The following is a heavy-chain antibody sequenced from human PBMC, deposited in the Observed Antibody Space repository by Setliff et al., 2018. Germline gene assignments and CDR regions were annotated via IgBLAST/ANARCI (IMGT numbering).Heavy chain of an antibody. CDR1: GYTFTSYA. J-gene: IGHJ2*01. CDR3: AREVYDILTGYSYWYFDL. D-gene: IGHD3-9*01. V-gene: IGHV1-3*01. CDR2: INGGNGNT. Sequence: ASVKVSCKASGYTFTSYALHWLRQAPGQRLEWMAYINGGNGNTHYSQKFRGRVTVTRDTSASTVFMELSTLSSKDTAVYYCAREVYDILTGYSYWYFDLWGRGTLVTVSS.